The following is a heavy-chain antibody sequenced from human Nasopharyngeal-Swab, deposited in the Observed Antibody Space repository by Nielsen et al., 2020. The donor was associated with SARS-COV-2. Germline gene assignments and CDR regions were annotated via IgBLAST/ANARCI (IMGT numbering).Heavy chain of an antibody. Sequence: GESLKISCAASGFTFSDYYMSWIRQAPGKGLEWVSYISSSSSYTNYADSVKGRFTISRDNAKNSLYLQMNSLRAEDTAVYYCASGGGNDFWSGYFTTWGRGTLVTVSS. CDR3: ASGGGNDFWSGYFTT. V-gene: IGHV3-11*06. CDR2: ISSSSSYT. CDR1: GFTFSDYY. J-gene: IGHJ5*02. D-gene: IGHD3-3*01.